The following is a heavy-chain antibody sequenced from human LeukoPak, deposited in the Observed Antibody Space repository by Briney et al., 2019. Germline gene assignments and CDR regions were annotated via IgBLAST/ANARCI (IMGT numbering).Heavy chain of an antibody. V-gene: IGHV3-23*01. CDR3: ATIASRVVSGGFDY. CDR1: GFKFSSYA. D-gene: IGHD2-8*02. CDR2: ISGSTINT. Sequence: PGGSLRLSCAASGFKFSSYAMSWVRQAPGKGLEWVSAISGSTINTYYADSVKGRFTISRDNSKNTLYLQMNSLGAVDTALYYCATIASRVVSGGFDYWGQGTLVTVSS. J-gene: IGHJ4*02.